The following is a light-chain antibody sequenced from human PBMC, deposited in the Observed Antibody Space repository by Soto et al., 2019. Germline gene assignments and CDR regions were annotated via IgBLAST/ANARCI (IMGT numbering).Light chain of an antibody. CDR3: RQYGSPLT. CDR2: GAS. Sequence: EIVLTQSPGTLSLSPGERATLSCRASQSVSSSYLAWYQQKPGQTPRLLIYGASNRATGIPDRFSGSGSGTDFTLTISRLEPEDFAVYYCRQYGSPLTFGGGTKVDIK. V-gene: IGKV3-20*01. CDR1: QSVSSSY. J-gene: IGKJ4*01.